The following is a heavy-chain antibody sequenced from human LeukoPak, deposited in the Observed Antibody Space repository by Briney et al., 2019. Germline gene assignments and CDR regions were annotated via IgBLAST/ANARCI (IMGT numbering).Heavy chain of an antibody. Sequence: GGSLRLSCAATGFTFKDYGMHWVRQPPGKGLEWGSSINWNGGGTDYADSVKGRLPTSRANAKNSLYLQLSSLRPEDPALYYCAKHMRATNTYSFFGLDVWGQGTTVTVSS. CDR3: AKHMRATNTYSFFGLDV. CDR2: INWNGGGT. V-gene: IGHV3-9*01. J-gene: IGHJ6*02. CDR1: GFTFKDYG. D-gene: IGHD1-26*01.